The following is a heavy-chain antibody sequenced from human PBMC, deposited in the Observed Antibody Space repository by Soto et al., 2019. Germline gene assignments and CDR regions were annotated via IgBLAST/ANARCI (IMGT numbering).Heavy chain of an antibody. V-gene: IGHV1-8*01. CDR2: MNPNSGNT. CDR1: GYTFTSYD. CDR3: ARGTGYCTNGVCYTQYFQH. J-gene: IGHJ1*01. D-gene: IGHD2-8*01. Sequence: QVQLVQSGAEVKKPGASVKVSCKASGYTFTSYDINWVRQATGQGLEWMGWMNPNSGNTRYAQKFQGRGTMTRNTSISTAYMELSSLRSEDTAVYYCARGTGYCTNGVCYTQYFQHWGQGTLVTVSS.